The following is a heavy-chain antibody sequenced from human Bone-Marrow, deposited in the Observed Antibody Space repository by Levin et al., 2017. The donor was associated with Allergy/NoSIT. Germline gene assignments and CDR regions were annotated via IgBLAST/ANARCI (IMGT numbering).Heavy chain of an antibody. J-gene: IGHJ4*02. Sequence: SLRLSCSGTGFTFSSYSMNWVRQAPGKGPEWFFFFLLFFPSPSSSSSFQGRFTISRDDGSGSLYLEMNSLRVEDTAIYYCAAEYYRDSSGFDYWGQGTLVTVSS. CDR3: AAEYYRDSSGFDY. CDR2: FLLFFPSP. D-gene: IGHD3-22*01. V-gene: IGHV3-48*01. CDR1: GFTFSSYS.